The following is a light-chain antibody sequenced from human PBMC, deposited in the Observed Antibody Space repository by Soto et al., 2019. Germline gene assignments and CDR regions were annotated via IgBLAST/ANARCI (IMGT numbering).Light chain of an antibody. CDR1: QNVDSLS. Sequence: EIVLTQSRGTLSLSPGERVTLSCRASQNVDSLSLAWYQQKPGQAPRLLIYGASSRATGIPDRFSGSGSGTDFTLTVSRLEPEDFAVYYCHQHGPSPVFGGGTRVEIK. CDR2: GAS. J-gene: IGKJ4*01. CDR3: HQHGPSPV. V-gene: IGKV3-20*01.